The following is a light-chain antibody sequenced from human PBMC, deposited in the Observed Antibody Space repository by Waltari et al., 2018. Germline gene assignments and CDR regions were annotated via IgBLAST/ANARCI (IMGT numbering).Light chain of an antibody. CDR1: SSDVGSYTY. V-gene: IGLV2-14*03. J-gene: IGLJ2*01. Sequence: QPALTQPASVSGSPGQSLTLSRSGTSSDVGSYTYVSWYQQPPGTHPKLLIYDVTKRPSGVSGRFSGSKSGNTASLTISGLQPEDEADYFCSSYTPTSILVFGGGTKLTV. CDR2: DVT. CDR3: SSYTPTSILV.